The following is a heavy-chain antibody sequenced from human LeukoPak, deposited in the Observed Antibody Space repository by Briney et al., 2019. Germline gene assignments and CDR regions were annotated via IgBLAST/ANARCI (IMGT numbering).Heavy chain of an antibody. D-gene: IGHD3-9*01. CDR2: ISGGSNYI. CDR3: AKEYYDILTGLSGSYYYYGMDV. V-gene: IGHV3-21*01. J-gene: IGHJ6*02. CDR1: GFTFKTYS. Sequence: PGGSLRLSCAASGFTFKTYSMNWVRQAPGKGLEWVSSISGGSNYIYYADSVKGRFTISRDNAKNTLYLQMNSLRAEDTAVYYCAKEYYDILTGLSGSYYYYGMDVWGQGTTVTVSS.